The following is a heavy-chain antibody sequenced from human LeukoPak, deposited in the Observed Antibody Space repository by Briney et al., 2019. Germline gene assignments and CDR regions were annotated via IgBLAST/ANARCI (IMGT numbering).Heavy chain of an antibody. CDR1: GFTFSSYS. V-gene: IGHV3-21*04. CDR3: AKAKGRYYHYAMDV. D-gene: IGHD3-10*01. CDR2: ISSSSSYI. J-gene: IGHJ6*02. Sequence: GGSLRLSCAASGFTFSSYSMNWVRQGPGKGLEWVSSISSSSSYIYYADSVKGRFTISRDNAKNSLYLQMNSLRGEDTALYYCAKAKGRYYHYAMDVWGQGTTVTVSS.